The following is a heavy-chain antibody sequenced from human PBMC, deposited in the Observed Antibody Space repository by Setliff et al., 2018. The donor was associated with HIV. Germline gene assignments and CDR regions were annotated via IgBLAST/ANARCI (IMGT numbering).Heavy chain of an antibody. CDR3: ARSYYYDSSGYSSRYWFDP. D-gene: IGHD3-22*01. CDR1: GGSISSGSYY. CDR2: IYTSGST. V-gene: IGHV4-61*02. Sequence: SETLSLTCTVSGGSISSGSYYWNWIRQPAGKGLEWTGRIYTSGSTNYNPSLKSRVTISVDTSRNQFSLKLSSVTAADTAVYYCARSYYYDSSGYSSRYWFDPWGQGTLVTAPQ. J-gene: IGHJ5*02.